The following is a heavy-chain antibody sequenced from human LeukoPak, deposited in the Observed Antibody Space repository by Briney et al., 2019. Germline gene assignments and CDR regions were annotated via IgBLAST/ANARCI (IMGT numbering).Heavy chain of an antibody. V-gene: IGHV3-74*01. CDR1: AFTFSRCW. Sequence: GGSLTLACAASAFTFSRCWMHWVRQVAEKGLQWVSRINSEGSSISYADSVKGRFSISRDNAKNTLFLQMNSLRGDDTAVYFCASGGDFASDGFDIWGRGSMVTVS. CDR3: ASGGDFASDGFDI. J-gene: IGHJ3*02. CDR2: INSEGSSI. D-gene: IGHD2-21*02.